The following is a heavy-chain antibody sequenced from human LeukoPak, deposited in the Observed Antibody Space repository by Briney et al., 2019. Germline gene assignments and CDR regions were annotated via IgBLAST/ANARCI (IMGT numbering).Heavy chain of an antibody. CDR1: GFTFDDYA. CDR3: AKDRYSYAFEYSDS. Sequence: GGSLRLSCAGSGFTFDDYAMHWVRQAPGKGLDWVAVISNDGSKKYYADSVKGRFTISRDNSKNTLSLQVSSLRTEDTAVYYCAKDRYSYAFEYSDSWGQGTLVTVSS. V-gene: IGHV3-30*18. D-gene: IGHD5-18*01. J-gene: IGHJ4*02. CDR2: ISNDGSKK.